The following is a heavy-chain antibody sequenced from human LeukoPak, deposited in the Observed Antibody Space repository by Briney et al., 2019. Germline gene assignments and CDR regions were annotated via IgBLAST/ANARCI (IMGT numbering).Heavy chain of an antibody. V-gene: IGHV1-18*01. D-gene: IGHD6-6*01. CDR3: AREVEYSSSSWFDP. J-gene: IGHJ5*02. CDR1: VYTSTSYG. CDR2: ISAYNGNT. Sequence: ASAKISCKASVYTSTSYGISCVRQAPGQGLEWRGWISAYNGNTNYAQKLQGRVTMTTDTSTSTAYIELRRLRSDDTAVYSCAREVEYSSSSWFDPWGQGTLVTVSS.